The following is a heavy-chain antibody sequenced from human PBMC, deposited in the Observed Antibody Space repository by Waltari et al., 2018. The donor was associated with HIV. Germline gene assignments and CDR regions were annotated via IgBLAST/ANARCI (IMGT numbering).Heavy chain of an antibody. CDR1: GGSISSGGYY. J-gene: IGHJ6*02. CDR2: IYYSGST. V-gene: IGHV4-31*03. Sequence: QVQLQESGPGLVKPSQTLSLTCTVSGGSISSGGYYLSWIRQHPGKGREWIGYIYYSGSTYYNPSLKSRVTISVDTSKNQFSLKLSSVTAADTAVYYCARGRGYCSSTSCPEYYYGMDVWGQGTTVTVSS. CDR3: ARGRGYCSSTSCPEYYYGMDV. D-gene: IGHD2-2*01.